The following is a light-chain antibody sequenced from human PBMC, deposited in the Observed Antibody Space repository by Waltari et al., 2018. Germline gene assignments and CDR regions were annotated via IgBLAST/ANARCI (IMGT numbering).Light chain of an antibody. CDR3: QMYVRLPVT. CDR1: QSVGRS. CDR2: DTS. Sequence: EIVLTQSPGTLSLSPGERATLSCRASQSVGRSLAWYQRKPGQAPRLLIYDTSNRATGIPERFSGSGSGTEFSLTISRLEHEDFAVYYCQMYVRLPVTFGQGTKVEIK. J-gene: IGKJ1*01. V-gene: IGKV3-20*01.